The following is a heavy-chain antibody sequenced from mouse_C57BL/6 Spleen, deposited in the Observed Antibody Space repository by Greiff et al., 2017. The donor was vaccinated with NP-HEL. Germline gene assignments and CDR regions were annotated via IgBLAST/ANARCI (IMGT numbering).Heavy chain of an antibody. CDR1: GYSITSGYY. J-gene: IGHJ4*01. CDR2: ISYDGSN. V-gene: IGHV3-6*01. Sequence: EVQLVESGPGLVKPSQSLSLTCSVTGYSITSGYYWNWLRQFPGNKLEWMGYISYDGSNNYNPSLKNRISITRDTSKNQFFLKLNSVTTEDTATYYCARSGWGAMDYWGQGTSVTVSS. CDR3: ARSGWGAMDY. D-gene: IGHD1-1*02.